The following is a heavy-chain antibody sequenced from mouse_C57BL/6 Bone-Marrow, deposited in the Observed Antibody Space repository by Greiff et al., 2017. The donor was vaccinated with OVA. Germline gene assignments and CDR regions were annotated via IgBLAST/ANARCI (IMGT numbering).Heavy chain of an antibody. V-gene: IGHV14-4*01. CDR1: GFNIKDDY. D-gene: IGHD1-1*01. CDR3: TTAVVDFDV. CDR2: IDTENGDT. Sequence: VQLQQSGAELVRPGASVKLSCTASGFNIKDDYMHWVKQRPDQGLEWIGWIDTENGDTEYASKFQGKATITADTSSNTAYLQLSSLTSEDTAVYYCTTAVVDFDVWGTGTTVTVSS. J-gene: IGHJ1*03.